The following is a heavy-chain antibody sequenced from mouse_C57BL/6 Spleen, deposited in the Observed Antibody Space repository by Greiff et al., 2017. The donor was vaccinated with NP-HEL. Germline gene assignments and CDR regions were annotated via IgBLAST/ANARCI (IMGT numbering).Heavy chain of an antibody. Sequence: VQLQQSGPVLVKPGASVKMSCKASGYTFTDYYMNWVKQSHGKSLEWIGVINPYNGGTSYNQKFKGKATLTVDKSSSTAYMELNSLTSEDSAVYYCARPHHYYGSSFAYWGQGTLVTVSA. J-gene: IGHJ3*01. CDR1: GYTFTDYY. CDR2: INPYNGGT. CDR3: ARPHHYYGSSFAY. D-gene: IGHD1-1*01. V-gene: IGHV1-19*01.